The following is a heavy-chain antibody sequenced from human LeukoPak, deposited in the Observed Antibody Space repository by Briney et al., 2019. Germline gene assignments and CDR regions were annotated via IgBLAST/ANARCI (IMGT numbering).Heavy chain of an antibody. J-gene: IGHJ4*02. CDR1: GFTFSSYA. Sequence: GGSLRLSCAASGFTFSSYAMHWVRQAPGKGLEWVAVISYDGSNKYYADSVKGRFTISRDNSKNTLYLQMNRLRAEDTAVYYCARTRIAAAGRVDYWGQGTLVTVSS. V-gene: IGHV3-30*01. CDR3: ARTRIAAAGRVDY. D-gene: IGHD6-13*01. CDR2: ISYDGSNK.